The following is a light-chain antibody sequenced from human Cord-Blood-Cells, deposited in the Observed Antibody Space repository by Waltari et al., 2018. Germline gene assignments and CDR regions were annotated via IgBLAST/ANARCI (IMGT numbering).Light chain of an antibody. CDR3: CSYAGSSTFVV. Sequence: QSALTQPASVSGSPGQSIPISSTGTSSDVRSSNLVSWYQQHPGKAPKLMIYEGSKRPSGVSNRFSGSKSGNTASLTISGLQAEDEADYYCCSYAGSSTFVVFGGGTKLTVL. CDR2: EGS. V-gene: IGLV2-23*03. CDR1: SSDVRSSNL. J-gene: IGLJ2*01.